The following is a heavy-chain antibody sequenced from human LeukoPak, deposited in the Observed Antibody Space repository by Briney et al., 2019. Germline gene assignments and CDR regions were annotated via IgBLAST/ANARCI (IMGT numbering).Heavy chain of an antibody. CDR3: ARGSFWSVNDGMDV. D-gene: IGHD3-3*01. V-gene: IGHV1-8*01. CDR2: MNPKSGNT. J-gene: IGHJ6*02. CDR1: GYTFTSYD. Sequence: ASVKVSCKASGYTFTSYDINWVQQATGQGLEWMGWMNPKSGNTGYAQKFQGRVTMTRNTSISTAYMELSSLRSEDTAVYYCARGSFWSVNDGMDVWGQGTAVTVSS.